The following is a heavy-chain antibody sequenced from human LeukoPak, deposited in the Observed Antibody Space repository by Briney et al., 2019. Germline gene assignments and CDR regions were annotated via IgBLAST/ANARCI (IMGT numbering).Heavy chain of an antibody. CDR2: ISGNGGIT. D-gene: IGHD1-26*01. CDR3: ARGSAIVGATGYYNGMDV. CDR1: GFTFSSHA. Sequence: GSLRLSCAASGFTFSSHAMSWVRQAPGKGLEWVSVISGNGGITYYAGSVKGRFTISRENAKNSLYLQMNSLRAGDTAVYYCARGSAIVGATGYYNGMDVWGQGTTVTVSS. V-gene: IGHV3-23*01. J-gene: IGHJ6*02.